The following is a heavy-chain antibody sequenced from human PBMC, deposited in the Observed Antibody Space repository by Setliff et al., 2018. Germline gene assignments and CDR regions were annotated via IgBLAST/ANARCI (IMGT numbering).Heavy chain of an antibody. CDR1: GFTFSNYW. V-gene: IGHV3-7*03. CDR2: IKQDGSEK. Sequence: GGSLRLSCAASGFTFSNYWMSWVRQAPGKGLEWVANIKQDGSEKYYVDSVKGRFTISRDNAKNSLYLQMNSLRAEDTAVYYCAKRGGTHSYYYYMDVWGKGTTVTVSS. D-gene: IGHD1-1*01. CDR3: AKRGGTHSYYYYMDV. J-gene: IGHJ6*03.